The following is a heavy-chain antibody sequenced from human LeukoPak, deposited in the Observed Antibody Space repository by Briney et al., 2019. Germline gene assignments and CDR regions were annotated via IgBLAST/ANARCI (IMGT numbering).Heavy chain of an antibody. CDR2: ISWDGGRT. V-gene: IGHV3-43*02. J-gene: IGHJ4*02. CDR1: GFTFDDYD. D-gene: IGHD3-22*01. CDR3: AKNEGYWDSSGPDY. Sequence: PGGSLRLSCAASGFTFDDYDMHWVRQATGKGLEWVTLISWDGGRTYYAGSVKCRFTISRDNSKNFLYLQMNSLRTEDTALYYCAKNEGYWDSSGPDYGGQGTLVTVSS.